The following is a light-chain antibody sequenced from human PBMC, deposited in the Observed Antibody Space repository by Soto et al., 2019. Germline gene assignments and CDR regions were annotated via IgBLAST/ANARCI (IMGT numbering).Light chain of an antibody. CDR1: SSDVGGLNY. V-gene: IGLV2-14*01. CDR2: DVS. J-gene: IGLJ1*01. CDR3: SSFTTSSTYV. Sequence: QSALTQPASVSGSPGQSITIPCTGTSSDVGGLNYVSWYQQYLGRSPKLLIYDVSYRPSGISNRFSASKSGNTASLTISGLQAEDEADYYCSSFTTSSTYVFGGGTKVTVL.